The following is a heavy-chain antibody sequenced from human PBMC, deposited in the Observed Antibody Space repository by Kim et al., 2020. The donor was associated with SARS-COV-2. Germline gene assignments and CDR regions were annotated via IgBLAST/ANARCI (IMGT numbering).Heavy chain of an antibody. J-gene: IGHJ4*02. CDR1: GYRVISYW. CDR2: IDPSDSYT. Sequence: GESLKISCKASGYRVISYWITWVRQMPGKGLEWMGRIDPSDSYTRYSPSFQGHVTISGDRSISTAYLQWSRLEASDTAIYFCARQEKGGGTDYWGQGALVTVSS. CDR3: ARQEKGGGTDY. V-gene: IGHV5-10-1*01. D-gene: IGHD3-16*01.